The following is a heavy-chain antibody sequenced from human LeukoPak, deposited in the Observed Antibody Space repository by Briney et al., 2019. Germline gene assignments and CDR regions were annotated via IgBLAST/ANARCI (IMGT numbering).Heavy chain of an antibody. D-gene: IGHD5-12*01. Sequence: SETLSLTCTVSGGSISSSSYYWGWIRQPPGKGLEWIGSIYYSGSTYYHPSLKSRVTISVDTSKNQFSLKLSSVTAADTAVYYCARHRYSGYDYPFDYWGQGTLVTVSS. V-gene: IGHV4-39*01. CDR3: ARHRYSGYDYPFDY. CDR2: IYYSGST. J-gene: IGHJ4*02. CDR1: GGSISSSSYY.